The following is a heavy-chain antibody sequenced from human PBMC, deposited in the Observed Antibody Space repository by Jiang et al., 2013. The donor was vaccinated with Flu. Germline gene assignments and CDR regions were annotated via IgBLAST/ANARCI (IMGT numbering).Heavy chain of an antibody. CDR1: GFTFSSYS. J-gene: IGHJ6*02. D-gene: IGHD3-22*01. Sequence: QLLESGGGVVQPGGSLRLSCAASGFTFSSYSMNWVRQAPGKGLEWVSSISSSSSYIYYADSVKGRFTISRDNAKNSLYLQMNSLRAEDTAVYYCARFRAIVVEDYYYYGMDVWGQGTTVTVSS. V-gene: IGHV3-21*01. CDR2: ISSSSSYI. CDR3: ARFRAIVVEDYYYYGMDV.